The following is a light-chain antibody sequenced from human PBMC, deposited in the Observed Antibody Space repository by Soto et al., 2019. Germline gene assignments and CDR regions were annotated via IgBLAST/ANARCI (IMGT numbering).Light chain of an antibody. J-gene: IGKJ5*01. Sequence: EIVMTQSPATLSVSPGDRATLSCRASQSVSSNLAWYQQKPGQAPRLLIYGASTRATGIPARFSGSGSGTELTLTISSLQSEDFAVYDCQPYHNWPPRITFGQGTRLEIK. CDR1: QSVSSN. CDR2: GAS. V-gene: IGKV3D-15*01. CDR3: QPYHNWPPRIT.